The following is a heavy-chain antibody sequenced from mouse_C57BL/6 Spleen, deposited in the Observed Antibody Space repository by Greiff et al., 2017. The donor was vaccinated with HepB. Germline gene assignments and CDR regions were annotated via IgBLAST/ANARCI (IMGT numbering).Heavy chain of an antibody. Sequence: QVQLKQPGAELVKPGASVKMSCKASGYTFTSYWITWVKQRPGQGLEWIGDIYPGSGSTNYNEKFKSKATLTVDTSSSTAYMQLSSLTSEDSAVYYCARGGYYGNYLDYWGQGTTLTVSS. CDR1: GYTFTSYW. CDR2: IYPGSGST. D-gene: IGHD2-1*01. V-gene: IGHV1-55*01. CDR3: ARGGYYGNYLDY. J-gene: IGHJ2*01.